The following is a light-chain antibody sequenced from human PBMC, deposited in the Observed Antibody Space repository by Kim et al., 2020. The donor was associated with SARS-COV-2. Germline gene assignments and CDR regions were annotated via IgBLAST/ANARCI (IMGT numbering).Light chain of an antibody. V-gene: IGLV1-47*01. CDR3: AAWDDSLNCYV. J-gene: IGLJ3*02. Sequence: QSVLPQPPSASGTPGQRVIISCSGSRSTIGSKYVYWYQQLPGTTPKLLIYKNNQRNSGVPDRFSGSKSGTSASLAISGLRSEDEAHYYCAAWDDSLNCYVFGGGTKLTVL. CDR1: RSTIGSKY. CDR2: KNN.